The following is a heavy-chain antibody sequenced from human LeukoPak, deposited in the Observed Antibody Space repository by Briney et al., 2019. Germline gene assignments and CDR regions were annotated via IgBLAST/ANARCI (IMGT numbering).Heavy chain of an antibody. CDR2: INPNSGGT. V-gene: IGHV1-2*02. CDR3: ARAGVWDYSDSSGYHNAAFDI. D-gene: IGHD3-22*01. CDR1: GYTFTGYY. Sequence: ASVKVSCKASGYTFTGYYMHWVRQAPGQGLEWMGWINPNSGGTNYAQKFQGRVTMTRDTSISTAYMDLSRLRSDDTAVYYCARAGVWDYSDSSGYHNAAFDIWGQGTMVTVSS. J-gene: IGHJ3*02.